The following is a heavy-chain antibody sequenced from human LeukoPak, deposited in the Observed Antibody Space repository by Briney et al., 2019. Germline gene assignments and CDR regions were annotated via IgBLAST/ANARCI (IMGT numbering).Heavy chain of an antibody. V-gene: IGHV4-38-2*02. Sequence: SETLSLTCTVSGYSISSGFYWGWIRQSPGTGLEWIGSVYHSGNTYYNPSLKSRVTISVDTSKNQISPKLTSVTATDTAVYYCARLEQWLPQHWGQGTLVTVSS. CDR2: VYHSGNT. CDR3: ARLEQWLPQH. D-gene: IGHD6-19*01. CDR1: GYSISSGFY. J-gene: IGHJ1*01.